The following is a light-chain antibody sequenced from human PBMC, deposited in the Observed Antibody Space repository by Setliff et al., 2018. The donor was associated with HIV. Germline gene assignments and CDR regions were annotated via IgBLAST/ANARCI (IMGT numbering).Light chain of an antibody. Sequence: QSVLTQPPSVSGAPGQRVSISCTGSSFNIGSIYDVHWYQHLPGTAPKLLIYDNSNRPSGVPDRFSGSKSGTSASLAITGLQAEDEADYYCQSYDSSLSGYVFGTGTKV. J-gene: IGLJ1*01. CDR1: SFNIGSIYD. CDR2: DNS. CDR3: QSYDSSLSGYV. V-gene: IGLV1-40*01.